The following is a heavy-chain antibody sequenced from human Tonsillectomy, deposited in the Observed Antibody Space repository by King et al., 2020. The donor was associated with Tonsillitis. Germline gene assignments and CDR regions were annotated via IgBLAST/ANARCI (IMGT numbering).Heavy chain of an antibody. J-gene: IGHJ4*02. CDR2: ISSSSSTI. V-gene: IGHV3-48*04. CDR3: ARGTMLRGVPDY. Sequence: QLVQSGGGLVQPGGSLRLSCAASGFTFSSYSMNWVRQAPGKGLEWVSYISSSSSTIHYADSMKGRFTTSRDNAKKSLYLQMDSLRAEDTAVYYCARGTMLRGVPDYWGQGTLVTVSS. CDR1: GFTFSSYS. D-gene: IGHD3-10*01.